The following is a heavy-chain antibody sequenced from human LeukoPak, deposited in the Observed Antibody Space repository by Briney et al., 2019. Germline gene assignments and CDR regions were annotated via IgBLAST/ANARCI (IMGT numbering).Heavy chain of an antibody. J-gene: IGHJ4*02. CDR2: ISGFNDNT. CDR3: ARCSAATCFPLDFDF. CDR1: GYDFNRFA. D-gene: IGHD2-15*01. V-gene: IGHV1-18*01. Sequence: ASVKVSCKASGYDFNRFAINWVRQVPGQGPEWMGWISGFNDNTAYAQKLQDRVTMTTDKSTSTAYMELRNLRSDDTAMYYCARCSAATCFPLDFDFWGQGTLVTVSS.